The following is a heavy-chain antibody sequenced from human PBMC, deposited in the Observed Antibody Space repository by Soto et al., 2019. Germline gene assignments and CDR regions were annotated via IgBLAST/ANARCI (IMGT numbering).Heavy chain of an antibody. CDR2: IHPSGQPI. D-gene: IGHD1-26*01. Sequence: EVQLVESGGGLVQPGGSLRLSCAVSGFTFSSSEMYWVRQAPGKGLEWISYIHPSGQPIFYADSVKGRFTISRDNANSSLFLQMNSLSAEETAVYYCARRASRWGQGTMVTVSS. CDR1: GFTFSSSE. V-gene: IGHV3-48*03. CDR3: ARRASR. J-gene: IGHJ3*01.